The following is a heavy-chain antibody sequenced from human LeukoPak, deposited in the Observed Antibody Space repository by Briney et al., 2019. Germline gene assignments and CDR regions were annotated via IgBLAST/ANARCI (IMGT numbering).Heavy chain of an antibody. V-gene: IGHV3-48*03. CDR3: ARNYGGVNWFDP. CDR2: ISSSGSTI. CDR1: GFTFSSYE. D-gene: IGHD4-17*01. J-gene: IGHJ5*02. Sequence: PGGSLRLSCAASGFTFSSYEMNWVRQAPGKGLEWVSYISSSGSTIYYADSVKGRFTISRDNAKNSLYLQMNSLRAEDTAVYYCARNYGGVNWFDPWGQGTLVTVSS.